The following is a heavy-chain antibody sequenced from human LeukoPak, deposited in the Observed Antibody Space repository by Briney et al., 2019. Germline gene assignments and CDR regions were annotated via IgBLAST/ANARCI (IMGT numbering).Heavy chain of an antibody. CDR1: GFTFSSYA. V-gene: IGHV3-23*01. CDR3: ANSIMSDVYWYFDL. J-gene: IGHJ2*01. D-gene: IGHD3-16*01. Sequence: PGGSLRLSCAASGFTFSSYAMSWVRQAPGKGLEWVSAISGSGGSTYYADSAKGRFTISRDNSKNTLYLQMNSLRAEDTAVYYCANSIMSDVYWYFDLWGRGTLVTVSS. CDR2: ISGSGGST.